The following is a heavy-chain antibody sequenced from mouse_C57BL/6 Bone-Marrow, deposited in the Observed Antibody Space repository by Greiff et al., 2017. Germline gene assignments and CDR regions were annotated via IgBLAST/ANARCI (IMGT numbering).Heavy chain of an antibody. CDR1: GYTFTSYW. CDR2: IHPSDSDT. J-gene: IGHJ3*01. Sequence: QVQLQQPGAELVKPGASVKVSCKASGYTFTSYWMHWVKQRPGQGLEWIGRIHPSDSDTNYNQKFKGKATLTVDKSSSTAYMQISSLTSEDSAVYYCAISAGSSYAWFAYWGQGTLVTVSA. CDR3: AISAGSSYAWFAY. D-gene: IGHD1-1*01. V-gene: IGHV1-74*01.